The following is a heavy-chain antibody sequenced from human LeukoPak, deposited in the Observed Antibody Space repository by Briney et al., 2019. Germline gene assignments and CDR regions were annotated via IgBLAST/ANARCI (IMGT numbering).Heavy chain of an antibody. CDR3: AKVSSSWLRGFDP. Sequence: GGSLRLSCAASGFTFSSYGMHWVRQAPGKGLEWVAFIRYDGSNKYYADSVKGRFTISRDNSKNTLYLQMNSLRAEDTAVYYCAKVSSSWLRGFDPWGQGTLVTVSS. J-gene: IGHJ5*02. V-gene: IGHV3-30*02. CDR1: GFTFSSYG. CDR2: IRYDGSNK. D-gene: IGHD6-13*01.